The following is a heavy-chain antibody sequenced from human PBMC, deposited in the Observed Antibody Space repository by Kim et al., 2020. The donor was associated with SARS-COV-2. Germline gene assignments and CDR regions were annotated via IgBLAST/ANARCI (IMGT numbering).Heavy chain of an antibody. Sequence: ASVKVSCKVSGYTLTELSMHWVRQAPGKGLEWMGGFDPEDGETIHAQKFQGRVTMTEDTSTDTAYMELSSLRSEDTAVYYCATGQTIVVVPAAIRSYYYYYGMDVWGQGTTVTVSS. CDR3: ATGQTIVVVPAAIRSYYYYYGMDV. J-gene: IGHJ6*02. D-gene: IGHD2-2*01. V-gene: IGHV1-24*01. CDR2: FDPEDGET. CDR1: GYTLTELS.